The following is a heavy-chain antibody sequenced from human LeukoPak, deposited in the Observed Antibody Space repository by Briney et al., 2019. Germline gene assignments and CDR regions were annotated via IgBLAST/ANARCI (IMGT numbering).Heavy chain of an antibody. CDR1: GFTFSDYY. D-gene: IGHD6-13*01. V-gene: IGHV3-11*04. Sequence: GGSLRLSCAASGFTFSDYYMSWIRQAPGKGLEWVSYISSSGSTIYYADSVKGRFTISRDNAKNSLYLQMNSLRAGDTAVYFCASETAAPGTSFYFGMDVWGQGTTVTVSS. J-gene: IGHJ6*02. CDR2: ISSSGSTI. CDR3: ASETAAPGTSFYFGMDV.